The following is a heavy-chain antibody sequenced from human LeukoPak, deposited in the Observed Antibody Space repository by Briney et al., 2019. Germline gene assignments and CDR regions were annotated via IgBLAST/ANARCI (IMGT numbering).Heavy chain of an antibody. D-gene: IGHD1-20*01. V-gene: IGHV3-23*01. Sequence: GGSLRLSCAASGFTFSSYAMSWVRQAPGKGLEWVSAISGSGGSTYYADSVKGRFTISRDNSKNTLYLQMNSLRAKDTAVYYCAKASNWNDLPDYWGQGTLVTVSS. CDR3: AKASNWNDLPDY. J-gene: IGHJ4*02. CDR2: ISGSGGST. CDR1: GFTFSSYA.